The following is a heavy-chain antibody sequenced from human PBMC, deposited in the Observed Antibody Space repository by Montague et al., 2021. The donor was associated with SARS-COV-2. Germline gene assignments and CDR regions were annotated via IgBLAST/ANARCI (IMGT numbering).Heavy chain of an antibody. D-gene: IGHD3-9*01. CDR1: GGSISSGSYY. J-gene: IGHJ4*02. Sequence: TLSLTCTVSGGSISSGSYYWSWIRQPAGKGLEWIGRIYTSGSTNYNPSLKSRVTISVDTSKNQFSLKLSSVTAADTAVYYCARGVLRYFDLTSPFDYWGQGTLVTVSS. V-gene: IGHV4-61*02. CDR2: IYTSGST. CDR3: ARGVLRYFDLTSPFDY.